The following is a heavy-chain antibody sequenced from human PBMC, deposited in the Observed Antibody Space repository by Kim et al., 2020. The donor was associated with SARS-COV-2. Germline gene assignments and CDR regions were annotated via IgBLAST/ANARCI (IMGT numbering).Heavy chain of an antibody. V-gene: IGHV4-59*01. J-gene: IGHJ4*02. D-gene: IGHD1-26*01. Sequence: LKSRVTRSVDTSKNQFSLKLSSVTAADTAVYYCARVRRSGSYYGEGYFDYWGQGTLVTVSS. CDR3: ARVRRSGSYYGEGYFDY.